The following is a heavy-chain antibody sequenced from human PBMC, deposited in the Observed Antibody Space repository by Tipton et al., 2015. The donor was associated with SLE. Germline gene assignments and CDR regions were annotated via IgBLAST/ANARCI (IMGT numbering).Heavy chain of an antibody. Sequence: TLSLTCTISGDSISNNNYYWGWIRQPPGEGLEFIGNINYSGTTYYNPSLKTRVTISVDASKTQFSLRLTSVTAADTAVYYCGRAIGVHYFHVWGQGTLVTVSS. CDR2: INYSGTT. V-gene: IGHV4-39*07. CDR3: GRAIGVHYFHV. D-gene: IGHD2-21*01. CDR1: GDSISNNNYY. J-gene: IGHJ4*02.